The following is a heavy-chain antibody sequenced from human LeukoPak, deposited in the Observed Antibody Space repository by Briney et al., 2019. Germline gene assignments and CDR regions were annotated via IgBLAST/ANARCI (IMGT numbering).Heavy chain of an antibody. CDR2: IKKDGNEK. CDR1: GFTFGIYW. J-gene: IGHJ5*02. D-gene: IGHD3-22*01. Sequence: PGGCLRLSCAAAGFTFGIYWIRSVRLAPGKGLEWVANIKKDGNEKYYVDSMKGRFTISRDNAKNSLYLQMNSLRAEDTAVYYCARKLYYYEDGGHSGYAGWFDPWGQGTLVTVSS. V-gene: IGHV3-7*05. CDR3: ARKLYYYEDGGHSGYAGWFDP.